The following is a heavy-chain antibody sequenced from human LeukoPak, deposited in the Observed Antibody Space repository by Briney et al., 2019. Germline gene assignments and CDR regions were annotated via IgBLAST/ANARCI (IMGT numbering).Heavy chain of an antibody. CDR2: ISGSGGST. CDR3: AKNHEHGRYAGFDF. Sequence: GGSLRLSCAASGFTFSGFVISWVRQAPGKGPQWVADISGSGGSTYYADSVKGRFSVSRDNSKNMVYLELNSLRPEDTAVYYCAKNHEHGRYAGFDFWAEGALVAVSS. D-gene: IGHD2-2*01. V-gene: IGHV3-23*01. CDR1: GFTFSGFV. J-gene: IGHJ3*01.